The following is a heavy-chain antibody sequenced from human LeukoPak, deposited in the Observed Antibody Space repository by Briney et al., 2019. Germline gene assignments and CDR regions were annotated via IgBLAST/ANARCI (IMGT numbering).Heavy chain of an antibody. J-gene: IGHJ3*01. V-gene: IGHV4-59*08. D-gene: IGHD5-18*01. CDR1: HGSISRYY. Sequence: PSETLSLTCIVSHGSISRYYWSWIRQPPGKGLEWMATSNSGSTEYSPSLKSRVTISVDTSENQVSLKVTSVTAADTAVYYCARLQNRGFDYGYDDAFDVWGQGTMVTVSS. CDR3: ARLQNRGFDYGYDDAFDV. CDR2: SNSGST.